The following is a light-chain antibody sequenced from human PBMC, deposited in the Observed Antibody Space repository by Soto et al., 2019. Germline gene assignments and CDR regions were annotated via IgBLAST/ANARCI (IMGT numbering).Light chain of an antibody. J-gene: IGKJ3*01. CDR3: QKYNSAPFT. Sequence: DIQMTQSPSSLSASVGDRVTITCRASQGITNSLAWYQQKPGKIPKLLIYAASTLQSGVPSRFSGSGSGTDFTLTISSLQPEDVATYYWQKYNSAPFTFGPGTKVDIK. CDR1: QGITNS. V-gene: IGKV1-27*01. CDR2: AAS.